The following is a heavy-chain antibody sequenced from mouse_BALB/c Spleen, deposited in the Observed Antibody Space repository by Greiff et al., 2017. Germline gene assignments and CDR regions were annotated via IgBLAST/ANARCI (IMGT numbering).Heavy chain of an antibody. D-gene: IGHD1-1*01. J-gene: IGHJ3*01. V-gene: IGHV2-6-7*01. CDR3: ARDEGTYYGSSYWFAY. CDR2: IWGDGST. CDR1: GFSLTGYG. Sequence: QVQLKESGPGLVAPSQSLSITCTVSGFSLTGYGVNWVRQPPGKGLEWLGMIWGDGSTDYNSALKSRLSISKDNSKSQVFLKMNSLQTDDTARYYCARDEGTYYGSSYWFAYWGQGTLVTVSA.